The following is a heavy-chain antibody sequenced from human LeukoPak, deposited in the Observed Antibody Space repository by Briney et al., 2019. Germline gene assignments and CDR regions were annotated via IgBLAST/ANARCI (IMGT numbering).Heavy chain of an antibody. V-gene: IGHV4-59*01. CDR1: GGSTSSYY. D-gene: IGHD3-10*01. J-gene: IGHJ4*02. CDR3: ARADYYGSGSYYNG. Sequence: GSLRLSCTVSGGSTSSYYWSWIRQPPGKGLEWIGYIYYSGSTNYNPSLKSRVTISVDTSKNQFSLKLSSVTAADTAVYYCARADYYGSGSYYNGWGQGTLVTVSS. CDR2: IYYSGST.